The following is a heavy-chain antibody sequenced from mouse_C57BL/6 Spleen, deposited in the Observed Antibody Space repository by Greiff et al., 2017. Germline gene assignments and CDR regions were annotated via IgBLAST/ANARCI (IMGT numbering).Heavy chain of an antibody. D-gene: IGHD1-1*01. CDR1: GYTFTDYE. J-gene: IGHJ2*01. CDR2: IDPETGGT. V-gene: IGHV1-15*01. Sequence: QVHVKQSGAELVRPGASVTLSCKASGYTFTDYEMHWVKQTPVHGLEWIGAIDPETGGTSYNQKFKGKAILTADKSSSTAYMELRSLTSEDSAVYYCTRGYYGYWGQGTTLTVSS. CDR3: TRGYYGY.